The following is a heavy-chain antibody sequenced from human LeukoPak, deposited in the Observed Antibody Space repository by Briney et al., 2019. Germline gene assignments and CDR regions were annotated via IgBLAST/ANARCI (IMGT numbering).Heavy chain of an antibody. J-gene: IGHJ6*03. CDR1: GFTFSSYG. CDR3: AKDHLWFDSSSWYGGDYYYMDV. CDR2: IRYDGSNK. Sequence: GGSLRLSCAASGFTFSSYGMHWVRQAPGKGLEWVAFIRYDGSNKYYADSVKGRFTISRDNSKNTLYLQMNSLRAEDTAVYYCAKDHLWFDSSSWYGGDYYYMDVWGKGTTVTVSS. V-gene: IGHV3-30*02. D-gene: IGHD6-13*01.